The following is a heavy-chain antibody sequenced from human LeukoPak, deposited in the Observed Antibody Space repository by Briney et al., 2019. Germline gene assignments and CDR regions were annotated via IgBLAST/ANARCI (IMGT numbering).Heavy chain of an antibody. J-gene: IGHJ4*02. CDR3: ASALNTPSSSC. CDR2: INPSSGGT. Sequence: ASVKVSCTASGYSFTAYYMHWVRHAPGQGLEWMGWINPSSGGTNYAQKFQGRVTMTRDASISTAYMELNSLRSDDTAVYFCASALNTPSSSCWGQGTLVTVSS. D-gene: IGHD6-13*01. CDR1: GYSFTAYY. V-gene: IGHV1-2*02.